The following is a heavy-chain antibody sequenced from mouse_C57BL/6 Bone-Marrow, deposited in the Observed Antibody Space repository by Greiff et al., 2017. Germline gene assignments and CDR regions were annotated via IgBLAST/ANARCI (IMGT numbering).Heavy chain of an antibody. CDR2: INPSSGYT. CDR3: ARYGNYYSDYAMDY. Sequence: QVQLQQSGAELAKPGASVKLSCKASGYTFTSYWMHWVKQRPGQGLEWIGYINPSSGYTKYNQKFKDKATLTAEKSSSTAYMQRSSLTYEDAAVYYSARYGNYYSDYAMDYWGQGTSVTVSS. V-gene: IGHV1-7*01. CDR1: GYTFTSYW. J-gene: IGHJ4*01. D-gene: IGHD2-1*01.